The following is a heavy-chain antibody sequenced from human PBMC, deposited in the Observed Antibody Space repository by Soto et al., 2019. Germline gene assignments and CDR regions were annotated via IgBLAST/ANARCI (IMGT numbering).Heavy chain of an antibody. J-gene: IGHJ4*02. V-gene: IGHV4-4*02. CDR2: IHHSGGT. CDR1: GGSVINNNW. CDR3: TKNSAYALDY. D-gene: IGHD5-12*01. Sequence: SETLSLTCAVSGGSVINNNWWSWVRQSPGNGLEWIGEIHHSGGTNYNPSLESRVTISVDKSKNEFSLRLNSVTAADTAVYYCTKNSAYALDYWGLGTLVTVSS.